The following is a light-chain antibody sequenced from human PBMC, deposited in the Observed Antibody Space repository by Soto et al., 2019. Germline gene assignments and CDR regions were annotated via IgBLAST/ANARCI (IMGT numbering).Light chain of an antibody. Sequence: ELAQPPSVSVAPGQTVRVTCGAGYAVHWYQHLPGTAPKLLIYGDTHRPSGVPDRFSGSKSGTSASLTITGLQAEDEADYYCQSYDSGLSGPYVFGTGTKVTVL. CDR2: GDT. V-gene: IGLV1-40*01. CDR3: QSYDSGLSGPYV. CDR1: AGYA. J-gene: IGLJ1*01.